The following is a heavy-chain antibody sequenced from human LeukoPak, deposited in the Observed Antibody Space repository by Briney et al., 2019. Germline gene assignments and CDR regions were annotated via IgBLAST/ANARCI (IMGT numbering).Heavy chain of an antibody. CDR3: ARDRGEYHYYYMDV. CDR2: IIPIFGTA. V-gene: IGHV1-69*05. Sequence: GASVKVSCKASGGTFSSYAISWVRQAPGQGLEWMGGIIPIFGTANYAQKFQGRVTITTDESTSTAYMELSSLGSEDTAVYYCARDRGEYHYYYMDVWGKGTTVTVSS. CDR1: GGTFSSYA. D-gene: IGHD3-16*01. J-gene: IGHJ6*03.